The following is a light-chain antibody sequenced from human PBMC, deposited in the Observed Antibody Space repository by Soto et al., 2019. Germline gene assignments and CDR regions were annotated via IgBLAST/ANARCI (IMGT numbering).Light chain of an antibody. CDR2: GAS. V-gene: IGKV3-15*01. CDR1: RSVSSN. Sequence: IVLTQSPATRSVSPGERTTLSCRASRSVSSNLAWYQQIPGQAPKLLIYGASTRATGIPARFSGSGSGTEFTLTISSLQSEDFAVNYCQQYYNWPPTFGQGTKVDIK. CDR3: QQYYNWPPT. J-gene: IGKJ1*01.